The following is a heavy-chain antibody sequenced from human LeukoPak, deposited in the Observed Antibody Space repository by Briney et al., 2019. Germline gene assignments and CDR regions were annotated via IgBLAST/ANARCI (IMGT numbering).Heavy chain of an antibody. Sequence: PGGSLRLSCAAPGFTFSDYYMSWIRQAPGKGLEWVSYISSSGSTIYCADSVKGRFTISRDNAKNSLYLQMNSLRAEDTAVYYCARMGPDDFWSGYSYYYYMDVWGKGTTVTVSS. CDR1: GFTFSDYY. CDR3: ARMGPDDFWSGYSYYYYMDV. V-gene: IGHV3-11*04. J-gene: IGHJ6*03. CDR2: ISSSGSTI. D-gene: IGHD3-3*01.